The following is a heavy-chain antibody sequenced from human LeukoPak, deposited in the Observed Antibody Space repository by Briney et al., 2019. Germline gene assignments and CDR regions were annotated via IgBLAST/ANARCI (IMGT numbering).Heavy chain of an antibody. V-gene: IGHV3-53*01. CDR3: ARGAWFGNAFDI. CDR2: IYSDNT. CDR1: GFTVSSNS. D-gene: IGHD3-10*01. Sequence: PGGSLRLSCTVSGFTVSSNSMSWVRQAPGKGLEWVSFIYSDNTHYSDSVKGRFTISRDNSKNTLYLQMNSLRAEDTAVYYCARGAWFGNAFDIWGQGTMVTVSS. J-gene: IGHJ3*02.